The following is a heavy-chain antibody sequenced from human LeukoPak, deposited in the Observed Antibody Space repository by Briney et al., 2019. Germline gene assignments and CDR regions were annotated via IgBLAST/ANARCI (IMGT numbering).Heavy chain of an antibody. CDR3: ARRAGAYSHPYDY. J-gene: IGHJ4*02. Sequence: PGGSLKLSCATSGFTFNNYNMNWVRQAPGRALEWVSSITSSGTYIFYADSVKGRFTISRDNAKNSLYLQMNSLGPEGTAVYYCARRAGAYSHPYDYWGQGTLVTVSS. V-gene: IGHV3-21*01. CDR2: ITSSGTYI. D-gene: IGHD4/OR15-4a*01. CDR1: GFTFNNYN.